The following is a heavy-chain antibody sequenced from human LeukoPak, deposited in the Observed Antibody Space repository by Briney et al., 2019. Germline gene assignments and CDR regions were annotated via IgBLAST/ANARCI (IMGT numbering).Heavy chain of an antibody. CDR3: ARDLASGHFDY. J-gene: IGHJ4*02. CDR1: GYTFSSYG. CDR2: ISAYTGNT. V-gene: IGHV1-18*01. Sequence: ASVKVSCKASGYTFSSYGFSWMRQAPGQGLEWMGWISAYTGNTNYAQKLQGRVTMTTDTSTSTAYMDLRSLRSDDTAVYYCARDLASGHFDYWGQGTLVTVSS. D-gene: IGHD6-19*01.